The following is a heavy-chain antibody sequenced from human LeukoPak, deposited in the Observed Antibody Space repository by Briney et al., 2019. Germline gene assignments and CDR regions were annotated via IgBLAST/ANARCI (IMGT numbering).Heavy chain of an antibody. D-gene: IGHD1-26*01. CDR3: AKDLYAKGAVGAFDY. J-gene: IGHJ4*02. CDR1: GFTFSSYG. Sequence: PGGSLRLSCAASGFTFSSYGMHWVRQAPRKGLEWVAFIRYDGSNKYYADSVKGRFTISRDNSKNSLYLQMHSLRPDDTAFYYCAKDLYAKGAVGAFDYWGQGTLVTVSS. CDR2: IRYDGSNK. V-gene: IGHV3-30*02.